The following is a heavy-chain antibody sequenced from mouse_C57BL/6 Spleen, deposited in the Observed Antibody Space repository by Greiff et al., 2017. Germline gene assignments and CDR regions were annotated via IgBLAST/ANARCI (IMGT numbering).Heavy chain of an antibody. CDR3: AREETLFDY. CDR2: IYPGDGDT. V-gene: IGHV1-82*01. J-gene: IGHJ2*01. CDR1: GYAFSSSW. Sequence: QVQLQQSGPELVKPGASVKISCKASGYAFSSSWMNWVKQRPGKGLEWIGRIYPGDGDTNYNGKFKGKATLTADKSSSTAYMQLSSLTSEDSAVYFCAREETLFDYWGQGTTLTVSS.